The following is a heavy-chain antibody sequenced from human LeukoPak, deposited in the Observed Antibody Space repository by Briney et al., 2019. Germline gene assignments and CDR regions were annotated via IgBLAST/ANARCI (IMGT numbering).Heavy chain of an antibody. V-gene: IGHV3-30*02. CDR3: AKDSSSTRSFDY. D-gene: IGHD2-2*01. CDR2: MWYDGSNR. J-gene: IGHJ4*02. Sequence: GGSLRLSCAASGFTFSSYGMHWVRQAPGKGLEWVAVMWYDGSNRYYSDSVKGRFTISRDNSKNALYLQMNSLRAEDTAVYYCAKDSSSTRSFDYWGQGTPVTVSS. CDR1: GFTFSSYG.